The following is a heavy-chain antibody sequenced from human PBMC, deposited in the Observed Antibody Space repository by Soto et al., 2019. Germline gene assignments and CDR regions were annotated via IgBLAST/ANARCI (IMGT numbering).Heavy chain of an antibody. J-gene: IGHJ4*02. CDR3: AHRVLRTVFGLVTTTAIYFDF. V-gene: IGHV2-5*02. CDR2: IYLDDDK. D-gene: IGHD3-3*01. Sequence: QITLNESGPTQVKPRQTLTLTCTFSGFSLTTSGVGVGWIRQSPGKAPEWLALIYLDDDKRYRPSLKSRLTITKDTSKNQVVLTMADLDPADTATYYCAHRVLRTVFGLVTTTAIYFDFWGQGTPVAVSS. CDR1: GFSLTTSGVG.